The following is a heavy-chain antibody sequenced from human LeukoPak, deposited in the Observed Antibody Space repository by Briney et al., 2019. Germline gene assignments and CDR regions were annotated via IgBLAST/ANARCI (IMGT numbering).Heavy chain of an antibody. J-gene: IGHJ6*02. CDR1: GFTFSSYG. D-gene: IGHD3-9*01. V-gene: IGHV3-30*18. CDR3: AKEYYDILTGYADYYYYYGMDV. Sequence: QPGRSLRLSCAASGFTFSSYGMHWVRQAPGKGLEWVAVISYDGSNKYYADSVKGRFTISRDNSKNTLYLQMNSLRAEDTAVYYCAKEYYDILTGYADYYYYYGMDVWGQGTTVTVSS. CDR2: ISYDGSNK.